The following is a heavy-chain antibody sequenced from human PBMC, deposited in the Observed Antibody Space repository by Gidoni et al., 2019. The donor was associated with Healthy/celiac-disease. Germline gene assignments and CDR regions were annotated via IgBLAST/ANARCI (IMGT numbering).Heavy chain of an antibody. CDR2: ISSNGGST. CDR1: GFTFSSYA. CDR3: ARGAWDYGDSTSVDY. D-gene: IGHD4-17*01. V-gene: IGHV3-64*01. J-gene: IGHJ4*02. Sequence: EVQLVESGGGLVQPGGSLRLSCAASGFTFSSYAMHWVRQAPGKGLEYVSAISSNGGSTYYANSVKGRFTISRDNSKNTLYLQMGSLRAEDMAVYYCARGAWDYGDSTSVDYWGQGTLVTVSS.